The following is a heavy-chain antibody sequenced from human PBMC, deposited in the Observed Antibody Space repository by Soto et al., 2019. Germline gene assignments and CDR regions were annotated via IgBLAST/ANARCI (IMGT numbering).Heavy chain of an antibody. Sequence: EVQLLESGGGLVQPGGSLRLACAASGFTFNNYAMPWVRQAPGKGLEWVSAIRGGGDTTSYADSVKGRFTVSRDGSKNTLYLQMSSLRAEDTALYYCAKGRGGSGSLTPRVDFWGQGTLVTVSS. J-gene: IGHJ4*02. CDR2: IRGGGDTT. V-gene: IGHV3-23*01. CDR3: AKGRGGSGSLTPRVDF. D-gene: IGHD3-10*01. CDR1: GFTFNNYA.